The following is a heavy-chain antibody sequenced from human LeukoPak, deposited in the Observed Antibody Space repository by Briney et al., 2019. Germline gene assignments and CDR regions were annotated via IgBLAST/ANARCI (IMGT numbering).Heavy chain of an antibody. V-gene: IGHV3-48*02. CDR2: ISSSSSAI. J-gene: IGHJ3*02. D-gene: IGHD5-18*01. CDR3: AREVDGGIEQWLHAFDI. CDR1: GFTFSSYA. Sequence: PGGSLRLSCAASGFTFSSYAMSWVRQAPGMGLEWVSYISSSSSAIYYADSVKGRFTISRDNAKNSLYLQMNSLRDEDTAVYYCAREVDGGIEQWLHAFDIWGQGTMVTVSS.